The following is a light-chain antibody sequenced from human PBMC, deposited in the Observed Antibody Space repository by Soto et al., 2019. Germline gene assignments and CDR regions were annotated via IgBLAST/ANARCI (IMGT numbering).Light chain of an antibody. V-gene: IGLV2-8*01. CDR3: SSYAGSNNEGV. J-gene: IGLJ1*01. CDR2: EVS. CDR1: SSDVGGYNY. Sequence: QSALTQPPSASGSPGQSVTISCTGTSSDVGGYNYVSWYQQHPGKAPKLMIYEVSKRPSGVPDRFSGSKSGNTASLTVSGLQAEHEADYYCSSYAGSNNEGVFGTGTKLTVL.